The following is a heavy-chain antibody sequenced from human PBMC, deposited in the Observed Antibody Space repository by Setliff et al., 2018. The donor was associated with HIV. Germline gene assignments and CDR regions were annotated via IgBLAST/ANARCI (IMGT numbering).Heavy chain of an antibody. CDR1: GFTFSSYP. CDR3: AREVGDSSGYYYRNYYFDS. D-gene: IGHD3-22*01. J-gene: IGHJ4*02. Sequence: GSLRLSCAASGFTFSSYPMSWVRQSPGKGPEWVSVIYRGGSTYYADSVRGRFTISRDNSKNTLYLQMNSLGAEDTAVYYCAREVGDSSGYYYRNYYFDSWGQGTLVTVSS. CDR2: IYRGGST. V-gene: IGHV3-53*01.